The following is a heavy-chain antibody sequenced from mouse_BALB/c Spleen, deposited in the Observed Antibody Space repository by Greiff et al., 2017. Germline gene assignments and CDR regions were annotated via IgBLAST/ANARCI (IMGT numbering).Heavy chain of an antibody. D-gene: IGHD2-4*01. Sequence: QVQLQQSGAELARPGASVKLSCKASGYTFTSYWMQWVKQRPGQGLEWIGAIYPGDGDTRYTQKFKGKATLTADKSSSTAYMQLSSLASEDSAVYYCARSCYDYDGGFAYWGQGTLVTVSA. CDR1: GYTFTSYW. V-gene: IGHV1-87*01. J-gene: IGHJ3*01. CDR2: IYPGDGDT. CDR3: ARSCYDYDGGFAY.